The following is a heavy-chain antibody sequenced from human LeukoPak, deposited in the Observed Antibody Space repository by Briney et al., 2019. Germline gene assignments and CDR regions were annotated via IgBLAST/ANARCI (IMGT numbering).Heavy chain of an antibody. CDR2: INPNSGGT. CDR1: GYTFTGYY. Sequence: ASVKVSCKASGYTFTGYYMHWVRQAPGQGLEWMGWINPNSGGTNYAQKFQGRVTMTRDTSISTAYMELSRLRSDDTAVYYCASEGGIAAAGGDYYYGMDVWGQGTTVTVSS. V-gene: IGHV1-2*02. D-gene: IGHD6-13*01. CDR3: ASEGGIAAAGGDYYYGMDV. J-gene: IGHJ6*02.